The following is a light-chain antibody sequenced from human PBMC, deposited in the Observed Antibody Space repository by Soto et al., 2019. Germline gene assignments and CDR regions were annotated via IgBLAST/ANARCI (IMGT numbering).Light chain of an antibody. CDR1: SSDVGGYKY. J-gene: IGLJ1*01. V-gene: IGLV2-14*03. CDR3: SSYASSSTYV. CDR2: DVS. Sequence: QSALTQPASVSGSPGQSITISCTGTSSDVGGYKYVSWYQQHPGKAPKLMLYDVSNRPSGVSNRFSGSKSGNSASLTISGLQDEDEADYYCSSYASSSTYVFGTGTKLTVL.